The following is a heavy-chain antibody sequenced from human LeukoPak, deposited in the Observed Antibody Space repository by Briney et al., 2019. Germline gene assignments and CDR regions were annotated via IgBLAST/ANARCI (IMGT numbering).Heavy chain of an antibody. CDR1: GGSISSYY. Sequence: KASETLSLTCTVSGGSISSYYWSWIRQPPGKGLEWIGYIYYSGSTNYNPSLKSRVTISVDTSKNQFSLKLSSVTAADTAVYYCASWMGPGLGMFFDYWGQGTLVTVSS. V-gene: IGHV4-59*01. J-gene: IGHJ4*02. CDR2: IYYSGST. CDR3: ASWMGPGLGMFFDY. D-gene: IGHD7-27*01.